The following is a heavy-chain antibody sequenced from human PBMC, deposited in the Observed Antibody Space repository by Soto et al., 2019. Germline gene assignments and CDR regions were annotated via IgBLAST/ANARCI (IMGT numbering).Heavy chain of an antibody. Sequence: SETLSLTCTVSGGSISSYYWSWIRQPPGKGLEWIGYIYYSGSTNYNPSLKSRVTISVDTSKNQFSLKLSSVTAADTAVYYCARAGLWPPHFDYWGQGTLVTVS. CDR2: IYYSGST. D-gene: IGHD5-18*01. CDR1: GGSISSYY. V-gene: IGHV4-59*01. J-gene: IGHJ4*02. CDR3: ARAGLWPPHFDY.